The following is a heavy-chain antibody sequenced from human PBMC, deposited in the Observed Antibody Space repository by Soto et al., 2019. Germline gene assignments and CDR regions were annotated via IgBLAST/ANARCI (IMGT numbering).Heavy chain of an antibody. J-gene: IGHJ4*02. CDR1: GFTFSSYA. Sequence: TGGSLRLSCAASGFTFSSYAMHWVRQAPGKGLEWVAVISYDGSNKYYADSVKGRFTISRDNSKNTLYLQMNSLRAEDTAVYYCARGTTSIVGAIFDYWGQGTLVTVSS. CDR3: ARGTTSIVGAIFDY. D-gene: IGHD1-26*01. CDR2: ISYDGSNK. V-gene: IGHV3-30-3*01.